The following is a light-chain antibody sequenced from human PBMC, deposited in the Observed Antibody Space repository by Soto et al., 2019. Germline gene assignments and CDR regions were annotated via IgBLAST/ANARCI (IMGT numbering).Light chain of an antibody. J-gene: IGKJ3*01. CDR3: QKYDSLPFT. V-gene: IGKV1-27*01. CDR1: QDISNY. Sequence: DIQMTQSPSSLSASVGDSVTITCRASQDISNYLAWFQQRPGKPPKLLIYAAPTLESGVPSRFSGGRSGTDFTLSISSLQPEDVATFYCQKYDSLPFTFGPGTKVDIK. CDR2: AAP.